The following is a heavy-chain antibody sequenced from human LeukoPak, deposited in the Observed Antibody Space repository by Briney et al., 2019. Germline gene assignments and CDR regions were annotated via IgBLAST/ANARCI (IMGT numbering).Heavy chain of an antibody. J-gene: IGHJ5*02. V-gene: IGHV3-23*01. D-gene: IGHD6-13*01. CDR1: GFTFSTYA. CDR3: AKPGGSSWRNWFDP. CDR2: ISGSGGST. Sequence: GGSLRLSCTASGFTFSTYATTWVRQPPGKGLEWVSTISGSGGSTSYADSVKGRFTISRDSSKNTLYLIMNSLRAEDTALYYCAKPGGSSWRNWFDPWGQGTLVTVSS.